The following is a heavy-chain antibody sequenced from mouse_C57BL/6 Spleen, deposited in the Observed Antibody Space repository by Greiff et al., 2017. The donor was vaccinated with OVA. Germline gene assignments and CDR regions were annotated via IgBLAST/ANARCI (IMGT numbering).Heavy chain of an antibody. V-gene: IGHV1-5*01. D-gene: IGHD2-4*01. J-gene: IGHJ3*01. CDR2: IYPGNSDT. CDR3: TRYDYDEGAWFAY. Sequence: EVKVVESGTVLARPGASVKMSCKTSGYTFTSYWMHWVKQRPGQGLEWIGAIYPGNSDTSYNQKFKGKAKLTAVTSASTAYMELSSLTNEDSAVYYCTRYDYDEGAWFAYWGQGTLVTVSA. CDR1: GYTFTSYW.